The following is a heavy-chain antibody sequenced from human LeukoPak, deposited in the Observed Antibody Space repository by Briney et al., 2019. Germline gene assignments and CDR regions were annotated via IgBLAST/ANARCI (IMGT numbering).Heavy chain of an antibody. CDR2: INADGSTT. V-gene: IGHV3-74*01. D-gene: IGHD6-13*01. CDR3: ARAVRAPGTPENGFDL. CDR1: GSGFTLNNYW. Sequence: GGSLRLSCAASGSGFTLNNYWMHWVRQAPGTGLVWVSRINADGSTTSYADSVRGRFTISRDNSMDTLYLQMNSLREEDMGFYFCARAVRAPGTPENGFDLWGQGTMVTVSP. J-gene: IGHJ3*01.